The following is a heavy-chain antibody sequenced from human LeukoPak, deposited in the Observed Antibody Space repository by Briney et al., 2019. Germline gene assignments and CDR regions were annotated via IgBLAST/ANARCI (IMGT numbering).Heavy chain of an antibody. CDR1: GVAFSSYR. CDR3: ARDPAAVYSSSANDY. D-gene: IGHD6-6*01. J-gene: IGHJ4*02. Sequence: PGGSLRRSCAASGVAFSSYRMNRLRQARGKGLESFSSIRSSSYTYYADSVKGRFTVSRDNAKNSLYLQMNSLRAEDTAVYYCARDPAAVYSSSANDYWGQGTLVTVSS. V-gene: IGHV3-21*01. CDR2: IRSSSYT.